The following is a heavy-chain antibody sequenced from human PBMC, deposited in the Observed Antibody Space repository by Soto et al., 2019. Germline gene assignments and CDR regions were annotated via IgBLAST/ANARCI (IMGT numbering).Heavy chain of an antibody. CDR2: IYYSGST. D-gene: IGHD6-6*01. J-gene: IGHJ2*01. CDR3: ARGSIAARPNSAEYFDL. V-gene: IGHV4-61*01. CDR1: GGSVSSGSYY. Sequence: SETLSLTCTVSGGSVSSGSYYWSWIRQPPGKGLEWIGYIYYSGSTNYNPSLKSRVTISVDTSKNQFSLKLSSVTAADTAVYYCARGSIAARPNSAEYFDLWGRGTLVTVSS.